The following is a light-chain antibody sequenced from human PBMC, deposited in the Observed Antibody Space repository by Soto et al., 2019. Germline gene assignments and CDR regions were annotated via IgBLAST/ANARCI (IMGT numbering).Light chain of an antibody. Sequence: QSALTQPPSASGSPGQSVTIPCAGTSTDVGEYNYVSWYQQHPGKVHKLIIFEVNKRPAGVPDRFSGSKSGDTASLTVSGLQAEDEADYYCSSFVGAPVIFGGGTKLTVL. CDR1: STDVGEYNY. V-gene: IGLV2-8*01. CDR2: EVN. CDR3: SSFVGAPVI. J-gene: IGLJ2*01.